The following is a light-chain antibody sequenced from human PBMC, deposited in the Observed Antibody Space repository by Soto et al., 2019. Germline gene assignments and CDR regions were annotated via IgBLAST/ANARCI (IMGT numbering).Light chain of an antibody. CDR2: EDT. CDR1: SSNIGAGYE. J-gene: IGLJ1*01. V-gene: IGLV1-40*01. Sequence: QSARTQPPSVYGAPGERVTISCTGSSSNIGAGYEVHWYQQLPGTSPKLLIYEDTDRPSGVPDRFSGSKSGTSASLAITGLLAEDEADYYCQSYDNSLSGSYVFGTGTKVTV. CDR3: QSYDNSLSGSYV.